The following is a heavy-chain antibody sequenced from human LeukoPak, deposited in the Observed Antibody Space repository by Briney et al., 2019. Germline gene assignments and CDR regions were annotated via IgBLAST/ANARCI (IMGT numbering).Heavy chain of an antibody. J-gene: IGHJ4*02. V-gene: IGHV4-39*02. CDR1: GGSISSSSYY. CDR2: INHGGST. D-gene: IGHD7-27*01. CDR3: ARVGPNWGFKENFDF. Sequence: SETLSLTCTVSGGSISSSSYYWGWIRQPPGKGLEWIGSINHGGSTDYNPSLKSRVIMSIDTSKNHFSLKLTSVTAADTAVYYCARVGPNWGFKENFDFWGQGTLVTVSS.